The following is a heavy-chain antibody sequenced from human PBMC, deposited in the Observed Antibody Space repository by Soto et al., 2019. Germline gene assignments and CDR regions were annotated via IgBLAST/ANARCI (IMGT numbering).Heavy chain of an antibody. CDR2: IYYSGST. D-gene: IGHD2-15*01. V-gene: IGHV4-39*01. J-gene: IGHJ5*02. Sequence: SETLSLTCTVSGGSISSSSYYWGWIRQPPGKGLEWIGSIYYSGSTYYNPSLKSRVTISVDTSKNQFSLKLSSVTAADTAVYYCARLRGVAAKRSVNWFDPWGQGTLVTVAS. CDR3: ARLRGVAAKRSVNWFDP. CDR1: GGSISSSSYY.